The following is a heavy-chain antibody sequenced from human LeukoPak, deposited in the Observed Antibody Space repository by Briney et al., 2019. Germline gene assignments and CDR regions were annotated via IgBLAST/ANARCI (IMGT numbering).Heavy chain of an antibody. D-gene: IGHD3-10*01. CDR2: ISAYNGNT. CDR1: GYTFTSYG. CDR3: AREKTIWFGELLYSGYYFDY. V-gene: IGHV1-18*01. Sequence: ASVKVSCKASGYTFTSYGISWVRQAPGQGLEWMGWISAYNGNTNYAQKLQGRVTMTTDTSTSTAYMELRSLRSDDTAVYYCAREKTIWFGELLYSGYYFDYWGRGTLVTVSS. J-gene: IGHJ4*02.